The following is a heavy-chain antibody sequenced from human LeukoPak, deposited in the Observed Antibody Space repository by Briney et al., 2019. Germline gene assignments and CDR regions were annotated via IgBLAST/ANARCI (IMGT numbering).Heavy chain of an antibody. Sequence: PGGSLRLSCAASGFTFSSYAMSWVRQAPGKGLEWVSAISGSSGSTYYADSVKGRFTISRDNSKNTLYLQMNSLRSEDTAVYYCARGKQGYYDSSGYYEEYFQHWGQGTLVTVSS. D-gene: IGHD3-22*01. CDR1: GFTFSSYA. J-gene: IGHJ1*01. V-gene: IGHV3-23*01. CDR3: ARGKQGYYDSSGYYEEYFQH. CDR2: ISGSSGST.